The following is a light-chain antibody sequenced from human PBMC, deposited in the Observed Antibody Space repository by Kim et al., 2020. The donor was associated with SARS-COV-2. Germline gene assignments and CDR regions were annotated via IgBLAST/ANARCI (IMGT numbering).Light chain of an antibody. V-gene: IGKV1-12*01. Sequence: SASVGDRVTISCRASQDIRNWLAWYQLKPGKAPELLIYGASSLQSGVPSRFSGRGSGTDFTLTISSLQPEDSATYYCQQTDTFPRTFGRGTKLEI. CDR1: QDIRNW. CDR2: GAS. J-gene: IGKJ2*01. CDR3: QQTDTFPRT.